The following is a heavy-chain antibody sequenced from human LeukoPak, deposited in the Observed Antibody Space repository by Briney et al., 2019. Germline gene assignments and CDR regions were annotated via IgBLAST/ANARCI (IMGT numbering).Heavy chain of an antibody. CDR2: INHSGST. CDR1: GGSFSGYY. D-gene: IGHD3-3*01. CDR3: ARRVYRFYDFGSAKGSFDY. Sequence: SETLSLTCAVYGGSFSGYYWSWIRQPPGKGLEWIGEINHSGSTNYNPSLKSRVTISVDTSKNQFSMKLSSVTAADTAVYYCARRVYRFYDFGSAKGSFDYWGQGTLVTAPS. V-gene: IGHV4-34*01. J-gene: IGHJ4*02.